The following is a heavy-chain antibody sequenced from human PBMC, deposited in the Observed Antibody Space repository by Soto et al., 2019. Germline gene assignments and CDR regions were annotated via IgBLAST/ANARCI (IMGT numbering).Heavy chain of an antibody. CDR1: GGTFSSYA. D-gene: IGHD3-16*01. CDR2: FIPIFGTA. Sequence: QVQLVQSGAEVKKPGSSVKVSCKASGGTFSSYAISWVRQAPGQGLEWMGGFIPIFGTANYAQKFHGRVTIAADDSTSTAYMELSSLRCEDTAVYYCVLRRGNNPEDWGQGTLVTVSS. CDR3: VLRRGNNPED. J-gene: IGHJ4*02. V-gene: IGHV1-69*12.